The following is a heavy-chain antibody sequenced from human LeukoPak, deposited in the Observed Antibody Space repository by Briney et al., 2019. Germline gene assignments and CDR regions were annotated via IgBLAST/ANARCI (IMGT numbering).Heavy chain of an antibody. J-gene: IGHJ4*02. CDR2: ISGSGNGFSI. V-gene: IGHV3-64D*06. CDR3: VKDFGRIRGTPDS. D-gene: IGHD1-26*01. Sequence: GGSLRLSCSASGFVFTIYTMYWVRQAPGKGPEYVSTISGSGNGFSIYYADSVKGIFTISRDDSKSILYLQMNGLRSEDTAVYYCVKDFGRIRGTPDSWGQGTLVTVSS. CDR1: GFVFTIYT.